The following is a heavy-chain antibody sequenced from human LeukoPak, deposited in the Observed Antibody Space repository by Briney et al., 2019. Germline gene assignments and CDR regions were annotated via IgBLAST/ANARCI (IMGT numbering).Heavy chain of an antibody. CDR2: IYYSGST. Sequence: SETLSLTCTVSGGSISSYYWSWIRQPPGKGLEWIGYIYYSGSTNYNPSLKSRVTISVDTSKNQFSLKLSTVTAADTAVYYCARQYRGRWFDPWGQGTLATVSS. CDR1: GGSISSYY. J-gene: IGHJ5*02. D-gene: IGHD1-26*01. V-gene: IGHV4-59*08. CDR3: ARQYRGRWFDP.